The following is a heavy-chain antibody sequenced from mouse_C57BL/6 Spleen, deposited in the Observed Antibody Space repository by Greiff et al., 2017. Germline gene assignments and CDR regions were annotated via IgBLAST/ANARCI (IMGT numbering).Heavy chain of an antibody. CDR3: TTVDY. Sequence: VKLQESGAELVRPGASVTLSCKASGYTFTDYEMHWVKQTPVHGLEWIGAIDPETGGTAYNQKFKGKAILTADKSSSTAYMELRSLTSEDSAVYYFTTVDYWGQGTTLTVSS. V-gene: IGHV1-15*01. J-gene: IGHJ2*01. CDR2: IDPETGGT. CDR1: GYTFTDYE.